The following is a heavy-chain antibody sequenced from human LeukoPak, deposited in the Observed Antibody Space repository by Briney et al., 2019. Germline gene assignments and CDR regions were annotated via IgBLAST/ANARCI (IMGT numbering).Heavy chain of an antibody. Sequence: GGSLRLSCAASGFTFSSYSMNWVRQAPGKGLEWVSSISSSSSYIYYADSVKGRFTISRDNAKNSLYLQMNSLRTEDTAVYYCTQSRDGYNLVDYWGQGTLVTVSS. CDR2: ISSSSSYI. J-gene: IGHJ4*02. CDR1: GFTFSSYS. V-gene: IGHV3-21*04. CDR3: TQSRDGYNLVDY. D-gene: IGHD5-24*01.